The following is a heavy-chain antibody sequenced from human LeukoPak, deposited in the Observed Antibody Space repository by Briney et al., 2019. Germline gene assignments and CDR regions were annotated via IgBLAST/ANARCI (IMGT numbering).Heavy chain of an antibody. V-gene: IGHV4-39*07. CDR2: IYYSGNT. J-gene: IGHJ3*02. CDR3: ARELLWFGEPMGAFDI. CDR1: GGSINRSLYY. D-gene: IGHD3-10*01. Sequence: SETLSLTCTVSGGSINRSLYYWGWIRQPPGKGLEWIASIYYSGNTFYNPSLKSRVTISVDTSKNQFSLKLSSVTAADTAVYYCARELLWFGEPMGAFDIWGQGTMVTVSS.